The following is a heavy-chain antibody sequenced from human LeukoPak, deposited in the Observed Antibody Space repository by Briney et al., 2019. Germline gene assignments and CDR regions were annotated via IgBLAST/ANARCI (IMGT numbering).Heavy chain of an antibody. CDR1: GGSISSYY. V-gene: IGHV4-59*08. Sequence: SETLSLTCTVSGGSISSYYWSWIRQPPGKGLEWIGYIYYSGSTNYNPSLKSRVTISLDTSKNQFSLKLSSVTAADTAVYYCARLGVLRVLDYWGQGTLVTVSS. CDR3: ARLGVLRVLDY. J-gene: IGHJ4*02. D-gene: IGHD3-10*01. CDR2: IYYSGST.